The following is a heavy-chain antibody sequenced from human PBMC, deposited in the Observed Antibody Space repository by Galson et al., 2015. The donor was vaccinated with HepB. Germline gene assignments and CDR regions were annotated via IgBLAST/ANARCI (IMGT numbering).Heavy chain of an antibody. J-gene: IGHJ6*02. Sequence: SLRLSCAASGFTVSSNYMSWVRQAPGKGLEWVSVIYSGGSTYYADSVKGRFTISRDNSKNTLHLQMNSPRAEDTAVYYCAREGGVYSGSYVPPPGGMDVWGQGTTVTVSS. CDR3: AREGGVYSGSYVPPPGGMDV. CDR2: IYSGGST. V-gene: IGHV3-53*01. CDR1: GFTVSSNY. D-gene: IGHD1-26*01.